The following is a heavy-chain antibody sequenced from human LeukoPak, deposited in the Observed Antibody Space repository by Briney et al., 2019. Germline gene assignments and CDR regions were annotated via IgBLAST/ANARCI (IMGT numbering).Heavy chain of an antibody. J-gene: IGHJ3*02. D-gene: IGHD3-10*01. V-gene: IGHV4-31*11. CDR3: ARDRGIDAFDI. Sequence: SETLSLTCAVYGGSFSGYYWSWIRQHPGKGLEWIGYIYYSGSTYYNPSLKSRVTISVDTSKNQFSLKLSSVTAADTAVYYCARDRGIDAFDIWGRGTMVTVSS. CDR2: IYYSGST. CDR1: GGSFSGYY.